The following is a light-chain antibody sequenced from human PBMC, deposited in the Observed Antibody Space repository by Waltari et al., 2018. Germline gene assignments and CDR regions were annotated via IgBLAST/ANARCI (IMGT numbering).Light chain of an antibody. CDR2: KTS. J-gene: IGKJ1*01. CDR3: QQYASYSPT. Sequence: DIQMTQSPSTLSASVGDRVTITCRASQSISNLLAWYQQNPGKAPKLLIYKTSNLENGVPARFSGSGSGTEFTLTISSLQPDDFATYYCQQYASYSPTFGQGTRVEIK. CDR1: QSISNL. V-gene: IGKV1-5*03.